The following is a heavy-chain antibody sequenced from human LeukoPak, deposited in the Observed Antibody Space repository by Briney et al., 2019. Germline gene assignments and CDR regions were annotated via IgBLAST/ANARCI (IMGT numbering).Heavy chain of an antibody. CDR3: ARDHGYSSSSDY. V-gene: IGHV1-2*06. CDR2: INPNSGGT. CDR1: GYTFTGYY. Sequence: GASVEVSCKASGYTFTGYYMHWVRQAPGQGLEWMGRINPNSGGTNYAQKFQGRVTMTRDTSISTAYMELSRLRSDDTAVYYCARDHGYSSSSDYWGQGTLVTVSS. D-gene: IGHD6-6*01. J-gene: IGHJ4*02.